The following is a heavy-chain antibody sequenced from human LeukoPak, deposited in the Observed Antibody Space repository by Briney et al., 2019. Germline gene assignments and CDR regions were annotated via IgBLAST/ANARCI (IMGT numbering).Heavy chain of an antibody. CDR1: GYTFTSYD. CDR2: MNPNSGNT. CDR3: ARRAKVPAAYNWFDP. Sequence: GASVKVSCKASGYTFTSYDINWVRQATGQGLEWMGWMNPNSGNTDYAQKFQGRVTITRNTSISTAYMELSSLRSEDTAVYYCARRAKVPAAYNWFDPWGQGTLVTVPS. J-gene: IGHJ5*02. V-gene: IGHV1-8*03. D-gene: IGHD2-2*01.